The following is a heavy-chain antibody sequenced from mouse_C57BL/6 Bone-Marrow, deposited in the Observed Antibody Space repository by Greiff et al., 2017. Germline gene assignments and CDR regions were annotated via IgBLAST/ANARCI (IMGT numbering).Heavy chain of an antibody. CDR2: IYPGSGST. J-gene: IGHJ3*01. CDR3: ARRGRSFAY. V-gene: IGHV1-55*01. D-gene: IGHD1-1*01. Sequence: QVQLQQPGAELVKPGASVKMSCKASGYTFTSYRITWVKQRPGQGLEWIGDIYPGSGSTNYNEKFKGKATLTADKSSSTAYMELRSLTSEDSAVYFCARRGRSFAYWGQGTLVTVSA. CDR1: GYTFTSYR.